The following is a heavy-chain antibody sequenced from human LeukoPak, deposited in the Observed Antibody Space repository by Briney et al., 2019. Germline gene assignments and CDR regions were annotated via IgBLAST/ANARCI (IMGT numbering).Heavy chain of an antibody. CDR2: IYHNGDT. CDR1: RYSVNNNDW. J-gene: IGHJ5*02. CDR3: AKKVAGVGWFDR. Sequence: ASDTLSLTCGVYRYSVNNNDWWGWIRQPPGKGLEWIGYIYHNGDTYYSPSLKSRITLSVDTSKNQFSLRLTSVTAMDAAVYYCAKKVAGVGWFDRWGQGTLVTVSS. D-gene: IGHD3-3*01. V-gene: IGHV4-28*01.